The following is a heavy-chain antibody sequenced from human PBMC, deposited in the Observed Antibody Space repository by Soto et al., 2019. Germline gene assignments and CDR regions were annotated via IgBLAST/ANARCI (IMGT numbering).Heavy chain of an antibody. CDR2: INPSGGST. J-gene: IGHJ4*02. D-gene: IGHD2-15*01. Sequence: QVQLVQSGAEVKKPGASVKVSCKASGYTFTSYYMHWVRQAPGQGLEWMGIINPSGGSTSAQKFQGRGTMTRDTSTSTVYMELSSLSSEDTAVDYCASVYCSGGGCYSIDSWGQGTLVTVSS. CDR1: GYTFTSYY. CDR3: ASVYCSGGGCYSIDS. V-gene: IGHV1-46*03.